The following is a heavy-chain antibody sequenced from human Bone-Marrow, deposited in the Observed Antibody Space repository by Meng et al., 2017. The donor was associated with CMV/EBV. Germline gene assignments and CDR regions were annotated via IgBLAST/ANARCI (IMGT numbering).Heavy chain of an antibody. Sequence: SEFTFSGEARRWGGRATGEGLEGVAAIRGRGDREFDEDSVKGRFTISRENSKNTLYLQMNTLRAGDTAVYDCVKDAGTSADGWFGSWGQGTLVTVSS. V-gene: IGHV3-23*01. CDR2: IRGRGDRE. CDR1: EFTFSGEA. CDR3: VKDAGTSADGWFGS. D-gene: IGHD1-26*01. J-gene: IGHJ5*01.